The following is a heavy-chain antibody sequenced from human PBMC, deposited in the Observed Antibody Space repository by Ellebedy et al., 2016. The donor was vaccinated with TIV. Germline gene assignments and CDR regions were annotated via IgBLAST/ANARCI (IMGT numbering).Heavy chain of an antibody. V-gene: IGHV3-30*02. J-gene: IGHJ3*02. Sequence: GESLKISCAASGFTFYTYAMHWVRQAPGKGLQWVAFITDGGTNRYYADSVKGRFTISRDNSENTLYLQMNSLRAEDTAVDYCAKVEDIVANIDAFDIWGRGTMVTVSS. D-gene: IGHD5-12*01. CDR3: AKVEDIVANIDAFDI. CDR2: ITDGGTNR. CDR1: GFTFYTYA.